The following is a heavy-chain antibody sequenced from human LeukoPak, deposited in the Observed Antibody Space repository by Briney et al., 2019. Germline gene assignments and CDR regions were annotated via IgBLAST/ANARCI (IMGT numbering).Heavy chain of an antibody. CDR1: GYTFTSYD. J-gene: IGHJ6*03. V-gene: IGHV1-2*02. Sequence: ASVKVSCKASGYTFTSYDINWVRQATGQGLEWIGWINPSSGGTNYAQKFQGRVTMTRDTSISTAYMELSRLRSDDTAVYYCARGLVGATLGGLYYYYMDVWGKGTTVTISS. D-gene: IGHD1-26*01. CDR2: INPSSGGT. CDR3: ARGLVGATLGGLYYYYMDV.